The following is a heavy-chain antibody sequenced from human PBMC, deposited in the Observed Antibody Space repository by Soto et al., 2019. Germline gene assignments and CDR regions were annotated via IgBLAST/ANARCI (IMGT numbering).Heavy chain of an antibody. D-gene: IGHD3-10*01. Sequence: QVQLQQWGAGLLKPSETLSLSCAVYGGYFNDNYYTWFRQPPGKGLAWIGEISRSGTTKYIPSLKSRASISFDTSNTQVSLKVTSVTASDTDVYYCATSLWFGTQVELWGQGALVTVSS. V-gene: IGHV4-34*01. J-gene: IGHJ5*02. CDR1: GGYFNDNY. CDR2: ISRSGTT. CDR3: ATSLWFGTQVEL.